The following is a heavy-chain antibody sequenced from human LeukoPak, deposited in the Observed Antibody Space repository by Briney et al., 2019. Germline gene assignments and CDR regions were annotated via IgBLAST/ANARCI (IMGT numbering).Heavy chain of an antibody. CDR1: GFTFSNYA. CDR2: INGSGGTT. CDR3: ERDQGQWLADY. V-gene: IGHV3-23*01. J-gene: IGHJ4*02. Sequence: GGSLRLSCAASGFTFSNYAMSWVRQPPGKGLEWVSSINGSGGTTYYAESVKGRLTISRDNAKNALYLQMNSLRAEDTAGYYCERDQGQWLADYWGQGTLVTVSS. D-gene: IGHD6-19*01.